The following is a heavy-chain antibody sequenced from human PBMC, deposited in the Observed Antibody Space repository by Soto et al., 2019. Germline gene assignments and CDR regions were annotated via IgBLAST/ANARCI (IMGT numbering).Heavy chain of an antibody. Sequence: QVQLVQSGAEVKKPGSSVKVSCKASGGTFGSYAFSWVRQAPGQGLEWMGGIIPVSGAAHYAQKFQGRVTITADEPTSTAYMERSSPSSKNTAVYYCATALGCRSTSCTLDYWGQGTRVIVSS. D-gene: IGHD2-2*01. J-gene: IGHJ4*02. V-gene: IGHV1-69*01. CDR3: ATALGCRSTSCTLDY. CDR2: IIPVSGAA. CDR1: GGTFGSYA.